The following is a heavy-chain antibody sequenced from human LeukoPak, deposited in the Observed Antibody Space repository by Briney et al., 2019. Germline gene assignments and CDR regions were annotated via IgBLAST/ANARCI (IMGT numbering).Heavy chain of an antibody. CDR1: GITLSNYG. Sequence: GGSLRLSCAVSGITLSNYGMSWVRQAPGKGVEWVAGLSGSGGGTNYADSVQGRFTISRDNPKNTLYLQMNSLRAEDTAVYFCAKRGVVIRVFLVGFHKEAYYFDSWGQGALVTVSS. J-gene: IGHJ4*02. D-gene: IGHD3-10*01. CDR3: AKRGVVIRVFLVGFHKEAYYFDS. CDR2: LSGSGGGT. V-gene: IGHV3-23*01.